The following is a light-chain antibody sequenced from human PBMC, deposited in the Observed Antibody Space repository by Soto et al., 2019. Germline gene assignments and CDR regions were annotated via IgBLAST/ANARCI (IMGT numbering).Light chain of an antibody. V-gene: IGKV3-20*01. Sequence: EIVLTQSPGTLSLSPGERVNLSCRASQSVSSRYVAWYQQKAGQAPRLLISGASSRATGIPDRFSGSGSGTDFTLTISRLEPEDFAVYYCQQYGSSPPTCGGGTKVEIK. CDR3: QQYGSSPPT. CDR1: QSVSSRY. J-gene: IGKJ4*01. CDR2: GAS.